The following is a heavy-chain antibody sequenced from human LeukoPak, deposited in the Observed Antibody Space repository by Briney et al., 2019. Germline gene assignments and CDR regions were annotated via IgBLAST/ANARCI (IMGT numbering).Heavy chain of an antibody. CDR3: ARELTGSGWHPIFDY. V-gene: IGHV3-13*04. CDR2: IGTAGDT. Sequence: GGPLRLSCAASGFTFSSYDMHWVRQATGKGLEWVSAIGTAGDTYYPGSVKGRFTISRENAKNSLYLQMNSLRAGDAAVYYCARELTGSGWHPIFDYWGQGTLVTVSS. CDR1: GFTFSSYD. J-gene: IGHJ4*02. D-gene: IGHD6-19*01.